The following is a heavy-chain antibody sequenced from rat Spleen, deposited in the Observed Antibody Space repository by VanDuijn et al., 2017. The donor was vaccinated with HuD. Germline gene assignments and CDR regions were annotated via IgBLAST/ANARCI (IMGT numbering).Heavy chain of an antibody. J-gene: IGHJ3*01. V-gene: IGHV3-1*01. D-gene: IGHD1-12*02. Sequence: EVQLQESGPGLVKPSQSLSLTCSVTGYSITSNYWGWIRKFPGNKMEWIGHISYSGSTSYNPSLKSRISITRDTSKNQFFLQVNSVTTEDTATYYCARSEGTHYYLPFADWGQGTLVTVSS. CDR1: GYSITSNY. CDR3: ARSEGTHYYLPFAD. CDR2: ISYSGST.